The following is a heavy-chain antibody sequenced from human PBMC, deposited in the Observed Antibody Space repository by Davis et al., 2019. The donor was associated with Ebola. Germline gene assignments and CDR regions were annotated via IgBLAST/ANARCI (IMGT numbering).Heavy chain of an antibody. CDR1: AGSISSYY. CDR3: ARGLRRARYCSSTSCAKGAFDI. V-gene: IGHV4-59*12. Sequence: SETLSLTCTVSAGSISSYYWSWIRQLPGKGLEWNGFIYYSGSTNYNPSLKSRVTISVDKSKNQFSLKLSSVTAADTAVYYCARGLRRARYCSSTSCAKGAFDIWGQGTMVTVSS. CDR2: IYYSGST. D-gene: IGHD2-2*01. J-gene: IGHJ3*02.